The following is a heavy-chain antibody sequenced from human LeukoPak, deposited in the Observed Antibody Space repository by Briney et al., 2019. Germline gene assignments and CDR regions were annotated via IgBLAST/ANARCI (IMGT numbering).Heavy chain of an antibody. CDR3: GKAAGDYGYSYYYYMDA. CDR2: RSWNSGSI. V-gene: IGHV3-9*01. CDR1: GFTVDDYA. Sequence: GRSLRLSCAASGFTVDDYAMHWFRQAPGKGLELVSGRSWNSGSIGYADSVKGRFTISSDNAKNSLYLQMNSLRAENTALYYCGKAAGDYGYSYYYYMDAWGKGTTVTVSS. J-gene: IGHJ6*03. D-gene: IGHD4-17*01.